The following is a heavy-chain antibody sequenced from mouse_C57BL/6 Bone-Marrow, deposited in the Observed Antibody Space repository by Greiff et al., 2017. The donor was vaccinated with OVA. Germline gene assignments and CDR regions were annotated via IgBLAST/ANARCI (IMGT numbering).Heavy chain of an antibody. Sequence: QVQLKQSGPGLVQPSQSLSITCTVSGFSLTSYGVHWVRQSPGKGLEWLGVIWSGGSTDYNAAFISRLSISKDNSKSQVFFKMNSLQADDTAIYYCARERTVVATDAMDYWGQGTSVTVSS. CDR3: ARERTVVATDAMDY. J-gene: IGHJ4*01. V-gene: IGHV2-2*01. CDR1: GFSLTSYG. D-gene: IGHD1-1*01. CDR2: IWSGGST.